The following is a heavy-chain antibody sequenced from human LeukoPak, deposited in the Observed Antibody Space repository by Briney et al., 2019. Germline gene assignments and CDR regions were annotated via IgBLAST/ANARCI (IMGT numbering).Heavy chain of an antibody. CDR3: ARRGGYFDY. Sequence: SETLSLTCAVSGYSISSGYYWGWIRQPPGKGLGWIGSIYHSGSTYYNPSLKSRVTISVDTSKNQFSLKLSSVTAADTAVYYCARRGGYFDYWGQGTLVTVSS. V-gene: IGHV4-38-2*01. CDR1: GYSISSGYY. J-gene: IGHJ4*02. CDR2: IYHSGST. D-gene: IGHD3-16*01.